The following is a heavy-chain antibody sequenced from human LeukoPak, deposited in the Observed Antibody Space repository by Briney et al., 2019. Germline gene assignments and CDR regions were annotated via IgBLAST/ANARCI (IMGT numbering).Heavy chain of an antibody. J-gene: IGHJ5*02. CDR1: GGSISSYY. Sequence: TSETLSLTCTVSGGSISSYYWSWTRQPPGKGLEWIGYIYYSGSTNYNPSLKSRVTISVDTSKNQFSLKLSSVTAADTAVYYCAREGGYCSSTSCRNWFDPWGQGTLVTVSS. CDR3: AREGGYCSSTSCRNWFDP. D-gene: IGHD2-2*01. CDR2: IYYSGST. V-gene: IGHV4-59*01.